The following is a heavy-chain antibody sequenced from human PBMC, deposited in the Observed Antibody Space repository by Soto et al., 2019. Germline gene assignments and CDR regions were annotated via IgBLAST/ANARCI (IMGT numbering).Heavy chain of an antibody. CDR2: ISYDGSNK. D-gene: IGHD3-22*01. CDR3: AKQYYYDSSCYPSPDFDY. V-gene: IGHV3-30*18. CDR1: GFTFSSYG. J-gene: IGHJ4*02. Sequence: QVQLVESGGGVVQPGRSLRLSCAASGFTFSSYGMHWVRQAPGKGLEWVAVISYDGSNKYYADSVKGRFTISRDNSKNTLYLQMNSLRAEDTAVYYCAKQYYYDSSCYPSPDFDYWGQGTLVTVSS.